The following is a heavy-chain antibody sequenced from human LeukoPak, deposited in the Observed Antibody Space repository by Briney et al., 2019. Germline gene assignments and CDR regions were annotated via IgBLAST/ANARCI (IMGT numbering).Heavy chain of an antibody. CDR2: IHHSGST. J-gene: IGHJ6*03. V-gene: IGHV4-34*01. D-gene: IGHD2-2*01. CDR3: AREGYCSSTTCPHYYYYYMDV. CDR1: GGSVRDNY. Sequence: SETLSLTCAVYGGSVRDNYWSWIRQPPGKGLEWIGEIHHSGSTKYNPSLKSRVTISLDTSKNQFSLKLNSMTAADTAVYYCAREGYCSSTTCPHYYYYYMDVWGKGTTVTVSS.